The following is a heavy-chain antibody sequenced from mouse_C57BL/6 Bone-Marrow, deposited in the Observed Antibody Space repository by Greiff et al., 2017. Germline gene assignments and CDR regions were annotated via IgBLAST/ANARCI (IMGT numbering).Heavy chain of an antibody. CDR3: ARDTYYFDY. J-gene: IGHJ2*01. D-gene: IGHD2-10*02. V-gene: IGHV1-69*01. Sequence: VQLQQPGAELVMPGASVKLSCKASGYTFTSYWMHWVKQRPGQGLEWIGEIDPSDSYTNYNQKFKGKSTLTVAKSSSTAYMQLISLTSEDSAVYYCARDTYYFDYWGQGTTLTVSS. CDR1: GYTFTSYW. CDR2: IDPSDSYT.